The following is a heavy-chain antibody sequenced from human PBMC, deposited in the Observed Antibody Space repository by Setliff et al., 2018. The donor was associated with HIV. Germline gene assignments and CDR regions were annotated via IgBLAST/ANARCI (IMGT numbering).Heavy chain of an antibody. CDR2: IIPVVDAP. Sequence: ASVKVSCKASGYTLTSYGISWVRQAPGQGLEWVGGIIPVVDAPIYAQRFQGRVVITADKSTGTAYMQLSSLKFEDTAVYYCATRPPGVHGFSIWGQGTMVTVSS. J-gene: IGHJ3*02. D-gene: IGHD3-10*01. CDR3: ATRPPGVHGFSI. CDR1: GYTLTSYG. V-gene: IGHV1-69*06.